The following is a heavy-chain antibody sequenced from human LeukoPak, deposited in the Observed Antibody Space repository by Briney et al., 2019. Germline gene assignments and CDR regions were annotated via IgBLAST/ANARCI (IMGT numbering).Heavy chain of an antibody. J-gene: IGHJ6*03. V-gene: IGHV5-51*01. D-gene: IGHD3-10*01. CDR1: GYSFTNYW. Sequence: GESLKISCQVSGYSFTNYWIGWVRQIPGKGLEWIWTIVPGDSHTIYRPSFQGQVTISADKSISTAYLEWSSLKASDTAMYYCARHWRPKGITMIRGVRPYYYMDVWGKGTTVTVSS. CDR3: ARHWRPKGITMIRGVRPYYYMDV. CDR2: IVPGDSHT.